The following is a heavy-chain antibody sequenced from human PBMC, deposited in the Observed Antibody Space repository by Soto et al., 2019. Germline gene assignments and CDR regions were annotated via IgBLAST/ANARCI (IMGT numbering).Heavy chain of an antibody. V-gene: IGHV3-23*01. CDR2: VSGGDGST. CDR3: ANNATSTDYYPVDS. CDR1: GCTFSNYA. J-gene: IGHJ4*02. Sequence: GGSLRLSCTASGCTFSNYAMRWVRQAPGRGLEWVSTVSGGDGSTCYADFVKGRFTISRDNSKNTLYLQMNSLRAEDRAVYYCANNATSTDYYPVDSWGQGSLVTVS. D-gene: IGHD3-22*01.